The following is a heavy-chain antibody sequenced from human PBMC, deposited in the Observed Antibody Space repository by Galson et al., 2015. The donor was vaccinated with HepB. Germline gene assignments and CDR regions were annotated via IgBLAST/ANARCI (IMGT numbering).Heavy chain of an antibody. CDR2: IKSKTDGGTT. Sequence: SLRLSCAASGFTFNNAWMNWVRQAPGKGLEWVGRIKSKTDGGTTDYAAPVKGRFTISRDDSKNTLYLQMNSLKTEDTAVYYCTTDVDSGSYFGYYFDYWGQGTLVTVSS. CDR3: TTDVDSGSYFGYYFDY. CDR1: GFTFNNAW. V-gene: IGHV3-15*07. J-gene: IGHJ4*02. D-gene: IGHD1-26*01.